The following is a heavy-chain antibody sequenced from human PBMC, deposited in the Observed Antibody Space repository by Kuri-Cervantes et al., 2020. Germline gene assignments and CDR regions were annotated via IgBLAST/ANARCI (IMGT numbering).Heavy chain of an antibody. V-gene: IGHV1-8*02. CDR3: ARVRWEVVGASNRRSELYYMDV. CDR1: GYTFTSYD. Sequence: ASVKVSCKASGYTFTSYDINWVRQATGQGLEWMGWMNPKSGNTGYAQKFQGRVTMTRSTSISTAYMELSSLRSEDTAVYYCARVRWEVVGASNRRSELYYMDVWGKGTTVTVSS. D-gene: IGHD1-26*01. J-gene: IGHJ6*03. CDR2: MNPKSGNT.